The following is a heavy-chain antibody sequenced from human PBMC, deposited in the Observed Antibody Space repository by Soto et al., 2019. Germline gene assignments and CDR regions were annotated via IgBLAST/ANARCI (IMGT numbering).Heavy chain of an antibody. CDR3: AKRGTLTGAPGAVDV. J-gene: IGHJ6*02. CDR1: GFSLSSYA. V-gene: IGHV3-23*01. Sequence: GFLRLSCAASGFSLSSYAMSWVRQAPGKGLEWVSAISGSGGSTYYADSVKGRFTISRDNSKNTLYLQMNRLRAEDTAVYYCAKRGTLTGAPGAVDVWGQGTTVTVSS. D-gene: IGHD1-26*01. CDR2: ISGSGGST.